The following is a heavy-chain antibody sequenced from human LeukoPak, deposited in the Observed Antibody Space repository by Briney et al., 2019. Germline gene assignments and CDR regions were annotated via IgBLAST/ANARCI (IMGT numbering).Heavy chain of an antibody. CDR3: ARKFSDAFDI. Sequence: GGSLRLSCAASGFSFGNHAMHWVRQAPGKGLEYVSAISTNGGSTYYANSVKGRFTISRDNSKNTLYLQMGSLRAEDMAVYYCARKFSDAFDIWGQGTMVTVSS. CDR2: ISTNGGST. CDR1: GFSFGNHA. J-gene: IGHJ3*02. V-gene: IGHV3-64*01.